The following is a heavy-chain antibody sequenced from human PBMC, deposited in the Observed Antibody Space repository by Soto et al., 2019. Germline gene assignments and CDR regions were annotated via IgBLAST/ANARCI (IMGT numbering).Heavy chain of an antibody. CDR1: GGSFSGYY. J-gene: IGHJ4*02. CDR2: INHSGST. D-gene: IGHD2-15*01. Sequence: QVQLQQWGAGLLKPSETLSLTCAVYGGSFSGYYWSWIRQPPGKGLEWIGEINHSGSTNYNPSLKCRVTISVDTSKNQFFLKLSSVTAADTAVYYCARGRVEVVVVAVTPYYFDYWGQGTLVTVSS. CDR3: ARGRVEVVVVAVTPYYFDY. V-gene: IGHV4-34*01.